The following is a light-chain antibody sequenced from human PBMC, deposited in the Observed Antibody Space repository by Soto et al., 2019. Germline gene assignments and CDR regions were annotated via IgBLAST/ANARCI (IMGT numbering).Light chain of an antibody. J-gene: IGKJ4*01. CDR2: DAS. Sequence: EVVMTQSPATLSVSPGDTATLACRASRTVSVNVAWYQQKPGQAPRLLIFDASTRATGIPARFSGGGSGTEFTLPVSSLQSEDFAVYYCQQYSSWPPLAFGGGTKVEI. V-gene: IGKV3-15*01. CDR3: QQYSSWPPLA. CDR1: RTVSVN.